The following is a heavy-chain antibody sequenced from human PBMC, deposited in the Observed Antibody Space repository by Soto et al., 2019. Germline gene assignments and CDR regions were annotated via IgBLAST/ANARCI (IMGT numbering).Heavy chain of an antibody. CDR1: GYTFTSYG. D-gene: IGHD2-2*01. Sequence: QVQLVQSGAEVKKPGASVKVSCKASGYTFTSYGISWVRQAPGQGLEWMGWISAYNGNTNYAQKLQGRVTMTTDTSTSTAYMELRSLRSDDTAVYYCARDLFVSYADLLYYYGMVVWGQGTTVTVSS. CDR3: ARDLFVSYADLLYYYGMVV. J-gene: IGHJ6*02. CDR2: ISAYNGNT. V-gene: IGHV1-18*04.